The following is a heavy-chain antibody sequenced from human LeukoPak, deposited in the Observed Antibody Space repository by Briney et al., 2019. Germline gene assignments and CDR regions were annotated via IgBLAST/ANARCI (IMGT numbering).Heavy chain of an antibody. V-gene: IGHV4-34*01. Sequence: SETLSLTCAVYGGSFSGYYWSWIRQPPGKGLEWIGEINHSGGTNYNPSLKSRVTISVDTSKNQFSLKLSSVTAADTAVYYCARRGIAAAGMGFVRGWFDPWGQGALVTVSS. CDR2: INHSGGT. D-gene: IGHD6-13*01. CDR3: ARRGIAAAGMGFVRGWFDP. J-gene: IGHJ5*02. CDR1: GGSFSGYY.